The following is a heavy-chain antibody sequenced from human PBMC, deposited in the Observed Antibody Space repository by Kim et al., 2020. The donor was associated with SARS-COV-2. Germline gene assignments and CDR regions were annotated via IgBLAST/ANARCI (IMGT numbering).Heavy chain of an antibody. CDR1: GFTFSNAW. V-gene: IGHV3-15*01. CDR2: IKSETDGGIT. CDR3: TTGISFSYYYYGMAD. D-gene: IGHD3-3*02. J-gene: IGHJ6*01. Sequence: GGSLRLSCAASGFTFSNAWMSWVRQAPGKGLEWVGCIKSETDGGITDYAAPVKGSSITSSDATKKPLHLQMNSLTNENTAVYYCTTGISFSYYYYGMAD.